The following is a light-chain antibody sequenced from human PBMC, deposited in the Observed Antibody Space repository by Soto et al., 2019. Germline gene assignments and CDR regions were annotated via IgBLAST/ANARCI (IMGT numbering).Light chain of an antibody. CDR3: QQRSDWPRT. V-gene: IGKV3-11*01. CDR1: ESVTSF. J-gene: IGKJ1*01. CDR2: DAS. Sequence: ENVLTQSPATLSLSPGERATLSCRASESVTSFLAWYQQKPGQAPRLLIYDASNRATGISARFSGSGSGTDFTLTISSLEPEDFAVYYCQQRSDWPRTFGQGTKVDIK.